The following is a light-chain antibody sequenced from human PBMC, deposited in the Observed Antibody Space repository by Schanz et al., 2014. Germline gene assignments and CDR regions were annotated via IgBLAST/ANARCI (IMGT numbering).Light chain of an antibody. J-gene: IGLJ3*02. CDR1: GYNY. CDR2: DVS. CDR3: CSFAGSYEV. V-gene: IGLV2-14*01. Sequence: QSALTQPASVSGSPGQSITISCTGGYNYVSWYQQHPGKAPKLMIYDVSNRPSGVSNRFSGSKSGNTASLTISGLQAEDEGDYYCCSFAGSYEVFGGGTKVPS.